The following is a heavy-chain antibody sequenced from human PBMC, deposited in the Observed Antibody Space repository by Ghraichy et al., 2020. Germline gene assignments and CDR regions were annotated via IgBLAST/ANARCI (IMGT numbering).Heavy chain of an antibody. CDR1: GFTFSSYS. D-gene: IGHD4-17*01. J-gene: IGHJ6*02. CDR3: ARNYGDYVRGRGYYYGMDV. V-gene: IGHV3-21*01. CDR2: ISSSSSYI. Sequence: GGSLRLSCAASGFTFSSYSMNWVRQAPGKGLEWVSSISSSSSYIYYADSVKGRFTISRDNAKNSLYLQMNSLRAEDTAVYYCARNYGDYVRGRGYYYGMDVWGQGTTVTVSS.